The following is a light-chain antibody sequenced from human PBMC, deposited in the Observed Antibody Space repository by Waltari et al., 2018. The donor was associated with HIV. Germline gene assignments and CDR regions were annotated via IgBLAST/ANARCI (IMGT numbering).Light chain of an antibody. CDR1: SSTIGADYD. Sequence: QSMLTQPPSVSGAPGQRVTISCTGSSSTIGADYDVHWYQQIPGTAPKLLISGNKNRPSGVPDRFSASKSGTSASLTISGLQAGDEAEYFCQSYDISLSASVVFGGGTRLTVL. CDR2: GNK. J-gene: IGLJ2*01. V-gene: IGLV1-40*01. CDR3: QSYDISLSASVV.